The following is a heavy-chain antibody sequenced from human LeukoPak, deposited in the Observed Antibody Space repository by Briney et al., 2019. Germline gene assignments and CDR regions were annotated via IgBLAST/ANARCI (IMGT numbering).Heavy chain of an antibody. CDR2: IYTSGST. Sequence: KPSETLSLTCTVSGGSISSGSYYWGWIRQPAGKGLECIGRIYTSGSTNYNPSLKSRVTISVDTSKNQFSLKLSSVTAADTAVYYCAKAVADAFDIWGQGTMVTVSS. D-gene: IGHD6-19*01. CDR1: GGSISSGSYY. CDR3: AKAVADAFDI. V-gene: IGHV4-61*02. J-gene: IGHJ3*02.